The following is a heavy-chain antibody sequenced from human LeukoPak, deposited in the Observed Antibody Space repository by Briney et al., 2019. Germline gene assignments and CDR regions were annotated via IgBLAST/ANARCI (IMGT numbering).Heavy chain of an antibody. CDR2: TSAYNGNT. CDR1: GYTFTSYG. CDR3: ARDNSVGDYAWWFDP. V-gene: IGHV1-18*01. J-gene: IGHJ5*02. D-gene: IGHD1-26*01. Sequence: ASVKVSCKASGYTFTSYGISWVRQAPGQGLEWMGWTSAYNGNTNYAQKFRGRVTMTRDLSTSTDYMELSSLRSDDTAVYFCARDNSVGDYAWWFDPWGQGTLVTVSS.